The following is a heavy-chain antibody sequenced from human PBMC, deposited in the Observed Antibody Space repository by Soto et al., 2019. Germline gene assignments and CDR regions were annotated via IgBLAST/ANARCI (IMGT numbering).Heavy chain of an antibody. CDR1: GFTFGSYA. V-gene: IGHV3-23*01. CDR2: ISGSGGST. CDR3: AKARGSSTPAPGSY. Sequence: GGSLRLSCAASGFTFGSYAMSWVRQAPGRGLEWVPAISGSGGSTYYADSVKGRFTISRDNSKNTLYLQMNSLGAEDTAIYYCAKARGSSTPAPGSYWGQGSLVTVSS. J-gene: IGHJ4*02. D-gene: IGHD3-16*01.